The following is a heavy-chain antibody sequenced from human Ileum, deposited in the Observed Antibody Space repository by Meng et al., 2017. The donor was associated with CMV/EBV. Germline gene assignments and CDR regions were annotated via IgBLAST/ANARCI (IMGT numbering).Heavy chain of an antibody. V-gene: IGHV3-66*02. D-gene: IGHD1-26*01. Sequence: GGSLRLSCAVSGFTVSTNYMSWVRQAPGKGLEWVSLIYRGGSTYYTDSVKGRFTIPRDTSKNTLYLQMNSLRAEDTSVYYCARGPWDDAFDIWGQGTMVTVSS. J-gene: IGHJ3*02. CDR3: ARGPWDDAFDI. CDR1: GFTVSTNY. CDR2: IYRGGST.